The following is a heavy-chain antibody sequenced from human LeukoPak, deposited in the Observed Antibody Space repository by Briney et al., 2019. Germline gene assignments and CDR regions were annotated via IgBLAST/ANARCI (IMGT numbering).Heavy chain of an antibody. J-gene: IGHJ4*02. CDR2: IRSSSSSI. D-gene: IGHD1-26*01. V-gene: IGHV3-48*01. Sequence: PGGSLRLSCAASGLTFSSYGMNWVRQAPGKGLEWVSYIRSSSSSIHYADSVKGRFTVSRDNAENSLYLQMNSLRAEDTAVYYCARDQRNTGSVFDYWGQGTLVTVSS. CDR3: ARDQRNTGSVFDY. CDR1: GLTFSSYG.